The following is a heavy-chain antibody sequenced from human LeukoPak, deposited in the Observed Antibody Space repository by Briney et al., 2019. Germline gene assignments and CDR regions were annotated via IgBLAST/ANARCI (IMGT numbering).Heavy chain of an antibody. CDR3: ASGSGSYRTPYYYMDV. CDR1: GFTFSSYW. CDR2: IKQDGSEK. Sequence: PGGSLRLSCAASGFTFSSYWMSWVRQAPGKGLEWVPNIKQDGSEKYYVDSVKGRFTISRDNSKNTLYLQMNSLRAEDTAVYYCASGSGSYRTPYYYMDVWGTGTTVTVSS. J-gene: IGHJ6*03. V-gene: IGHV3-7*03. D-gene: IGHD3-10*01.